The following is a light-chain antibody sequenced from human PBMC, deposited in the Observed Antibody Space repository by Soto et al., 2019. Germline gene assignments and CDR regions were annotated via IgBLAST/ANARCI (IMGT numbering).Light chain of an antibody. CDR2: DAS. CDR1: QSVSSY. V-gene: IGKV3-20*01. J-gene: IGKJ1*01. CDR3: QQYGSSPGRT. Sequence: ELVLTQSPATLSLSPGERATLSCRASQSVSSYLAWYQQKPGQAPRLLIYDASNRATGIPARFSGSGSGTDFTLTISRLEPEDFAVYYCQQYGSSPGRTFGQGTKVDIK.